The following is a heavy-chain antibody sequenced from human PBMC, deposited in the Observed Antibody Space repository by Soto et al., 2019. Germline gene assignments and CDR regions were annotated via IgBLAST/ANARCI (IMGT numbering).Heavy chain of an antibody. D-gene: IGHD5-18*01. Sequence: QVQLVQSGAEVKKPESSVKVSCKAPGGTFSTYAISWVRQAPGQGLEWMGGILPMFGTANYAQRFQDRVTSTADESTNTVYMELSSLRAEDTAVYFCASGIQLWLRRINNGYSGWGQGTLVTVSS. CDR2: ILPMFGTA. CDR3: ASGIQLWLRRINNGYSG. J-gene: IGHJ4*02. V-gene: IGHV1-69*12. CDR1: GGTFSTYA.